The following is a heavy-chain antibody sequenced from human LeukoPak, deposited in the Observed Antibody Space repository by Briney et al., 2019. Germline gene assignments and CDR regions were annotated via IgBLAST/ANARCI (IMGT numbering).Heavy chain of an antibody. CDR3: ARGREKIEYSSSSYYYFDY. J-gene: IGHJ4*02. CDR2: INHSGST. D-gene: IGHD6-6*01. Sequence: PSETLSLTCAVYGGSSSGYYWSWLRQPPGKGLELIGEINHSGSTNYNPSLQSRVTISVDTSKNQFSLKLSSVTAADTAVYYCARGREKIEYSSSSYYYFDYWGQGTLVTVSS. V-gene: IGHV4-34*01. CDR1: GGSSSGYY.